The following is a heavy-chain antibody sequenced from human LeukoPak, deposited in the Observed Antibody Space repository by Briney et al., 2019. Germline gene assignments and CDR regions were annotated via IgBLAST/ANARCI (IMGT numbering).Heavy chain of an antibody. D-gene: IGHD3-10*01. CDR2: ISYDGSNK. CDR1: GFTFSSYA. CDR3: ARAVIWFGETEGVFDY. Sequence: PGWSLRLSCAASGFTFSSYAMHWVRQAPGKGLEWVAVISYDGSNKYYADSVKGRFTISRDNAKNSLYLQMNSLRAEDTAVYYCARAVIWFGETEGVFDYWGQGTLVTVSS. J-gene: IGHJ4*02. V-gene: IGHV3-30*04.